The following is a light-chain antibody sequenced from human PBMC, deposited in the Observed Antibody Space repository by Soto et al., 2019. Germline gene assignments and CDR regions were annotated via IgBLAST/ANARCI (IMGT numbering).Light chain of an antibody. Sequence: DIQMTQSPSTLSASVGDRVTITCRASQSISSWLAWYQRKPGKAPNLLIYKASSLGSGVPSRFSGSGSGTEFTLTISSLQPDDFATYYCQQYNSYSFTLGPGTKVDTK. J-gene: IGKJ3*01. CDR2: KAS. V-gene: IGKV1-5*03. CDR3: QQYNSYSFT. CDR1: QSISSW.